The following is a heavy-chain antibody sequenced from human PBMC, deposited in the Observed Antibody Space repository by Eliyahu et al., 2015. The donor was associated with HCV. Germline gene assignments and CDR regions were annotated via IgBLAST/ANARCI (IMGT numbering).Heavy chain of an antibody. CDR3: AKDLARLFIVALPAAISRGYYYYGMDV. V-gene: IGHV3-23*01. Sequence: EVQLLESGGALVQPGGSLRLSCXASGXTFTDYALXWVPWLPGSGRRTYXSXXVRGRFTISRDNSNNTLFLQMDGLRVEDTAVYYCAKDLARLFIVALPAAISRGYYYYGMDVWGQGTTVTVSS. J-gene: IGHJ6*02. D-gene: IGHD2-2*01. CDR1: GXTFTDYA. CDR2: T.